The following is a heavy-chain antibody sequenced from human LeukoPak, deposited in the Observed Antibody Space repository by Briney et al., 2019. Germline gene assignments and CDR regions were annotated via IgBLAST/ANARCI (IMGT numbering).Heavy chain of an antibody. Sequence: SETLSLTCTVSGGSIGGHFWNWLRQPPGKGLEWIGNIYYRGNTNYNPSLKSRVTLSVDTFNNQFSLRLTSMTAADTAVYYCARWGGYGVYWGQGTLVTVSS. D-gene: IGHD3-16*01. CDR3: ARWGGYGVY. J-gene: IGHJ4*02. CDR1: GGSIGGHF. CDR2: IYYRGNT. V-gene: IGHV4-59*11.